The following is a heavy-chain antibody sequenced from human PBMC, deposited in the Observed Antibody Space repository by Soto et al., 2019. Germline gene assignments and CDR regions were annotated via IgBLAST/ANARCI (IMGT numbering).Heavy chain of an antibody. Sequence: ASVKVSCKASGYTFTSYDINWVRQATGQGLEWMGRMNPSSGNTGYAQKFQGRVTMTRDTSTSTVYMELSSLRSEDTAVYYCARGLGSSGYSRLFDALDYWGQGTLVTVSS. V-gene: IGHV1-8*01. J-gene: IGHJ4*02. D-gene: IGHD3-22*01. CDR1: GYTFTSYD. CDR2: MNPSSGNT. CDR3: ARGLGSSGYSRLFDALDY.